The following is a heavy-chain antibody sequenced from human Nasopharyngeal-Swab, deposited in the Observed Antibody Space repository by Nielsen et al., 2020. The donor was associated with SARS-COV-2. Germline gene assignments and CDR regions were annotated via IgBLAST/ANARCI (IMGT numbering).Heavy chain of an antibody. CDR3: ARGGRLRYFDWSYYYYGMDV. D-gene: IGHD3-9*01. Sequence: SETLSLTCVVYGGSFSGYYWSWIRQPPGKGLEWIGEINHSGSTNYNPSLKSRVTISVDTSKNQFSLKLSSVTAADTAVYYCARGGRLRYFDWSYYYYGMDVWGQGTTVTVSS. CDR2: INHSGST. J-gene: IGHJ6*02. V-gene: IGHV4-34*01. CDR1: GGSFSGYY.